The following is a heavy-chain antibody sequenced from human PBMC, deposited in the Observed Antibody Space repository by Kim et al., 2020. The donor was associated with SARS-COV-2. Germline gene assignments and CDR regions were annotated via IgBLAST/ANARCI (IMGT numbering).Heavy chain of an antibody. V-gene: IGHV4-39*01. CDR2: T. CDR3: ARPGGNDAFDI. Sequence: TASHPTLRRRVTISVVTYKNQFSLKLSSVTAAYTAVYYCARPGGNDAFDIWGQGTMVTVSS. J-gene: IGHJ3*02.